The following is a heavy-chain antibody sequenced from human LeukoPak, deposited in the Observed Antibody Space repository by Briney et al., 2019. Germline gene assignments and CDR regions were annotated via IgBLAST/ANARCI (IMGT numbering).Heavy chain of an antibody. CDR2: IYHSEST. Sequence: SETLSLTCTVSGGSISSSYCSWIRQPPGKGLEWIGYIYHSESTNYNPSLKSRVTISVDTSKNQFSLKLSSVTAADTAVYYCARQAGGTSGPFDYWGQGTLVTVSS. CDR3: ARQAGGTSGPFDY. D-gene: IGHD4-23*01. J-gene: IGHJ4*02. V-gene: IGHV4-59*08. CDR1: GGSISSSY.